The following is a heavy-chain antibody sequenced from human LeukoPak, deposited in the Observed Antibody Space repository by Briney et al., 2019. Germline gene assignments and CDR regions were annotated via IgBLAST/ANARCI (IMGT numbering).Heavy chain of an antibody. CDR2: IRYDGSKS. D-gene: IGHD1-26*01. CDR3: AKDGGSRSYFAFDI. V-gene: IGHV3-30*02. J-gene: IGHJ3*02. Sequence: GGSLRLSCAASGFSFSNAWMSWVRQAPGKGLEWVAFIRYDGSKSYFADSVKGRFALSRDNSKNTLYLQMSSLRPEDTAVYFCAKDGGSRSYFAFDIWGQGTMVTVSS. CDR1: GFSFSNAW.